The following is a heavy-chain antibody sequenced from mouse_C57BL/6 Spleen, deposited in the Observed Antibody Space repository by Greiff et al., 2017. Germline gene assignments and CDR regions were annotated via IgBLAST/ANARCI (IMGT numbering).Heavy chain of an antibody. CDR1: GYTFTSYW. Sequence: QVQLQQPGAELVKPGASVKVSCKASGYTFTSYWMHWVKQRPGQGLEWIGRIHPSDSDTNYNQKFKGKATLTVDKSSSTAYMQLSSLTAEDSAVYYCAMVGIWDYFDYWGQGTTLTVSS. V-gene: IGHV1-74*01. D-gene: IGHD1-1*02. CDR3: AMVGIWDYFDY. CDR2: IHPSDSDT. J-gene: IGHJ2*01.